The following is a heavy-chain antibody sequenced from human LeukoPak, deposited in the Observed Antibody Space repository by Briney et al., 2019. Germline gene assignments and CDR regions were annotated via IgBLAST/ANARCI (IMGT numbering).Heavy chain of an antibody. V-gene: IGHV1-2*02. J-gene: IGHJ4*02. Sequence: GASVKVSCKASGYTFTGYYMHWVRQAPGQGLEWMGWINPNSGGTNYAQKFQGRVTITADKSTSTAYMELSSLRSEDTAVYYCASRPYDFWSGYRSAEFDYWGQGTLVTVSS. D-gene: IGHD3-3*01. CDR1: GYTFTGYY. CDR3: ASRPYDFWSGYRSAEFDY. CDR2: INPNSGGT.